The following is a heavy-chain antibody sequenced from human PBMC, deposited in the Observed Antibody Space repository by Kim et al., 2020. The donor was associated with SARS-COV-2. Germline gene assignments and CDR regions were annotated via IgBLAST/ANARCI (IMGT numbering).Heavy chain of an antibody. CDR3: AKRGGWMDYGMDA. D-gene: IGHD5-12*01. Sequence: YYADSVKGRFTISRDNSKNTLYLQMNSLRAEDTAVYYCAKRGGWMDYGMDAWGQGITVTVSS. V-gene: IGHV3-23*01. J-gene: IGHJ6*02.